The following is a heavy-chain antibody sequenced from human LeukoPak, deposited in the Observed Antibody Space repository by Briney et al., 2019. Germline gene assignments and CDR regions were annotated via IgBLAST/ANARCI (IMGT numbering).Heavy chain of an antibody. J-gene: IGHJ4*02. D-gene: IGHD5-24*01. CDR1: GGSISSGSYY. CDR2: IYTSGST. V-gene: IGHV4-61*02. Sequence: PSETLSLTCTVPGGSISSGSYYWSWIRQPAGKGLEWIGRIYTSGSTNYNPSLKSRVTISVDTSKNQFSLKLSSVTAADTAVYYCARDVNRDGYTDYWGQGTLVTVSS. CDR3: ARDVNRDGYTDY.